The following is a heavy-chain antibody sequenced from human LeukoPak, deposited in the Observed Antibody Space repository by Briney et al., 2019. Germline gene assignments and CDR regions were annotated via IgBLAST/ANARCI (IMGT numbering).Heavy chain of an antibody. Sequence: SETLSLTCTVSGGSISSSSYYWGWIRQPPGKGLEWIGSIYYSGSTYYNPSLKSRVTISVDTSKNQFSLKLSSVTAADTAVYYCARMYYDFWSDYPGPSNWFDPWGQGTLVTVSS. CDR3: ARMYYDFWSDYPGPSNWFDP. CDR2: IYYSGST. V-gene: IGHV4-39*01. CDR1: GGSISSSSYY. D-gene: IGHD3-3*01. J-gene: IGHJ5*02.